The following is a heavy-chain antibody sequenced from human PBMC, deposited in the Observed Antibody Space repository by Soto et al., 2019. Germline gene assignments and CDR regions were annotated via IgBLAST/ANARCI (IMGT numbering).Heavy chain of an antibody. D-gene: IGHD3-16*01. Sequence: LRLSCAASGFTFSTYAMSWVRQAPGKGLEWVSVIGEGGFSTQYAASVKGRFTISRDNSKNMLYLQMNSLRSDDTAVYYCARDSITRVSSDVPGMDVWGQGTTVTVSS. V-gene: IGHV3-23*01. CDR3: ARDSITRVSSDVPGMDV. CDR2: IGEGGFST. J-gene: IGHJ6*02. CDR1: GFTFSTYA.